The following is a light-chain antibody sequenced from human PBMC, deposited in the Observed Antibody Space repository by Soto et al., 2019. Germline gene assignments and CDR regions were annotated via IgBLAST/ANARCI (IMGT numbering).Light chain of an antibody. CDR1: SSDVGGYNY. Sequence: QSVLTQPASVSGSPGQSITISCTGTSSDVGGYNYVSWYQQHPGKAPKLMIYEVSNRPSGVSNRFSGSKSGNTASLTLSGLQAEDEADYYCTSHTTSNTWVFGGGTKVTVL. V-gene: IGLV2-14*01. CDR2: EVS. CDR3: TSHTTSNTWV. J-gene: IGLJ3*02.